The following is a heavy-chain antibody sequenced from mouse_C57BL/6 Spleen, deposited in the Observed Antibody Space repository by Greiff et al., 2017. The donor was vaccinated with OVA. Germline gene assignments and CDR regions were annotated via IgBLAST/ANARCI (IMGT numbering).Heavy chain of an antibody. CDR2: INPNNGGT. V-gene: IGHV1-26*01. J-gene: IGHJ4*01. D-gene: IGHD1-1*01. Sequence: EVQLQQSGPELVKPGASVKISCKASGYTFTDYYMNWVKQSHGKSLEWIGDINPNNGGTSYNQKFKGKATLTVDKSSSTAYMELRSLTSEDSAVYYCARSTTVVDAMDYWGQGTSVTVSS. CDR3: ARSTTVVDAMDY. CDR1: GYTFTDYY.